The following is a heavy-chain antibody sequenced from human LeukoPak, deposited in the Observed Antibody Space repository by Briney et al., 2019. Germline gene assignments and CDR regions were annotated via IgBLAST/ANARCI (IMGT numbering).Heavy chain of an antibody. CDR2: IKQDGSEK. V-gene: IGHV3-7*01. J-gene: IGHJ4*02. D-gene: IGHD5-18*01. CDR1: GFTFSSYW. CDR3: ARDLLVRLWPNSAPIDY. Sequence: GGSLRLSCAASGFTFSSYWMSWVRQAPGKGLEWVANIKQDGSEKYYVDSVKGRFTISRDNAKNSLYLQMNSLRAEDTAVYYCARDLLVRLWPNSAPIDYWGQGTLVTVSS.